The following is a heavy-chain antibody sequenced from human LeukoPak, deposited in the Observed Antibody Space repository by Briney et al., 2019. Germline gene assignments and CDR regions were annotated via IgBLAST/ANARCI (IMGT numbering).Heavy chain of an antibody. CDR3: ALKVGATWGTGWYFDY. J-gene: IGHJ4*02. V-gene: IGHV1-69*13. CDR2: IIPIFGIA. CDR1: GGTFSSYA. D-gene: IGHD1-26*01. Sequence: SVKVSCKASGGTFSSYAISWVRQAPGQGLEWMGGIIPIFGIANYAQKFQGRVTITADESTSTAYMELSSLRSEDTAVYYCALKVGATWGTGWYFDYWGQGTLVTVSS.